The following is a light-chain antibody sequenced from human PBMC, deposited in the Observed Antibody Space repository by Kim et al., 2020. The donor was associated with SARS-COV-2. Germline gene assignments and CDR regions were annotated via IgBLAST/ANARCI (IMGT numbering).Light chain of an antibody. V-gene: IGKV3D-20*01. J-gene: IGKJ4*01. Sequence: SPGERATISCGASQSVSSNYLAGYQQKPGLAPRLLISDASNRATGIPDRFTGSGSGTEFTLTISRLEPEDFAVYYCQQYGSSPLTFGGGTKVDIK. CDR1: QSVSSNY. CDR3: QQYGSSPLT. CDR2: DAS.